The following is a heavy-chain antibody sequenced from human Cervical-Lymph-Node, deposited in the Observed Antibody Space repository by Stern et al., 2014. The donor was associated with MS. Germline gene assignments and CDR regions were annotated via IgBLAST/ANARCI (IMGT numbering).Heavy chain of an antibody. CDR3: ARSLNWNDVEDYHYGLDV. CDR2: INPNSGDT. J-gene: IGHJ6*02. V-gene: IGHV1-2*06. Sequence: QVQLVQSGAEVKKPGASVKVPCKASGYTFTGYYLHWVRQAPGQGLEWMGRINPNSGDTKYAQNFQDRVTMTRDTSISTANMELSRLRSDDTAVYYCARSLNWNDVEDYHYGLDVWGQGTTVTVSS. D-gene: IGHD1-1*01. CDR1: GYTFTGYY.